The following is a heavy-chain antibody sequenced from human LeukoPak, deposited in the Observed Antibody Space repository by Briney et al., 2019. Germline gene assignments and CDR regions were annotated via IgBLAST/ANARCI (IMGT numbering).Heavy chain of an antibody. CDR3: ARVESGYSSGWEI. CDR1: GFTFDDYA. D-gene: IGHD6-19*01. CDR2: ILWNSGRT. V-gene: IGHV3-9*01. Sequence: QAGGSLRLSCAASGFTFDDYAMHWVSGILWNSGRTGCADSVKGRSTISRDNSKNTLYLQMNSLRAEDTAVYYCARVESGYSSGWEIWGQGTMVTVSS. J-gene: IGHJ3*02.